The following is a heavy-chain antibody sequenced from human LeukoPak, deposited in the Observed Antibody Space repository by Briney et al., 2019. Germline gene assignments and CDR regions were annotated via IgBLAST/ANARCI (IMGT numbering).Heavy chain of an antibody. CDR3: ARAPPRGWYLTTGGFDI. D-gene: IGHD2-15*01. CDR2: IYYSGST. Sequence: SETLSLTCTVSGGSISSYYWSWIRQPPGKGLEWIGYIYYSGSTNYNPSLKSRVTISVDTSKNQFSLKLSSVTAADTAVYCCARAPPRGWYLTTGGFDIWGQGTMVTVSS. V-gene: IGHV4-59*01. J-gene: IGHJ3*02. CDR1: GGSISSYY.